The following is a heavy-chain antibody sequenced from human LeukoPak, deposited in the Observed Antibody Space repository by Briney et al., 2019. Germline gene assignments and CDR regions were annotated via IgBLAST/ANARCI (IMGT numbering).Heavy chain of an antibody. CDR1: GYSFTSYW. CDR2: IYPGDSDT. CDR3: ARLLAAAGPLSPFDY. Sequence: GASPKISCKGSGYSFTSYWVGWVRQMPGKGLEWMGIIYPGDSDTRYSPSFQGQVTISADKSISTAYLQWSSLKAWDTAMYYCARLLAAAGPLSPFDYWGQGTPVTVSS. D-gene: IGHD6-13*01. J-gene: IGHJ4*02. V-gene: IGHV5-51*01.